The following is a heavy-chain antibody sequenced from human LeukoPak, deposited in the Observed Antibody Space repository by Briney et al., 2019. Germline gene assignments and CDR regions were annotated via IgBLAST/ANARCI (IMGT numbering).Heavy chain of an antibody. D-gene: IGHD6-19*01. Sequence: PGGSLRLSCAASGFTFSSYAMHWVRQAPGKGLEWVAVISYDGSNKYYADSVKGRFTISRDNSKNTLYLQKNSLRAEDTAVYYCARDPWEYSSGWYYFDYWGQGTLVTVSP. CDR3: ARDPWEYSSGWYYFDY. V-gene: IGHV3-30-3*01. CDR1: GFTFSSYA. J-gene: IGHJ4*02. CDR2: ISYDGSNK.